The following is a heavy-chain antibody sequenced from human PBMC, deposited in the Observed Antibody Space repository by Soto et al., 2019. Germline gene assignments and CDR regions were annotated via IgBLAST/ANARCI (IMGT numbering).Heavy chain of an antibody. CDR2: ISGYSRDT. CDR3: ARDLRGVVPVVSGTRRFDP. V-gene: IGHV1-18*01. CDR1: GYTFTSYG. D-gene: IGHD2-2*01. J-gene: IGHJ5*02. Sequence: QVQLVQSGAEVKSPGASVKLSCKTSGYTFTSYGISWVRQAPGQGLEWMGWISGYSRDTRYAQNLQDRVTMTTDTSTSTAYMELRSLRSDDTAVYYCARDLRGVVPVVSGTRRFDPWGQGTLVTVSS.